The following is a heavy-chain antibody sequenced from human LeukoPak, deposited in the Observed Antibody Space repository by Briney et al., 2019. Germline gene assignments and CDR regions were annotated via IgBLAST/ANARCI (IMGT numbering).Heavy chain of an antibody. J-gene: IGHJ4*02. CDR1: GFSFNTYE. Sequence: GGSLRLSCAASGFSFNTYEMTWVRQAPGMGLEWLSYISNSGGTIKYADSVKGRFTISRDSAENALYLQMNNLGVDDTAVYFCAGGPQYTGSFPYWGQGTLVDVSS. D-gene: IGHD1-26*01. V-gene: IGHV3-48*03. CDR3: AGGPQYTGSFPY. CDR2: ISNSGGTI.